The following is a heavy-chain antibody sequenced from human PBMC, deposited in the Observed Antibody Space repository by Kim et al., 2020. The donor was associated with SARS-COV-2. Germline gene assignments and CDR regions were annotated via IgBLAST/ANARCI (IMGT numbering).Heavy chain of an antibody. CDR1: GGTFSSYA. J-gene: IGHJ5*02. D-gene: IGHD4-17*01. CDR2: IIPIFGTA. Sequence: SVKVSCKASGGTFSSYAISWVRQAPGQGLEWMGGIIPIFGTANYAQKFQGRVTITADESTSTAYMELSSLRSEDTAVYYCARGAYTVTARFDPWGQGTLVTVSS. CDR3: ARGAYTVTARFDP. V-gene: IGHV1-69*13.